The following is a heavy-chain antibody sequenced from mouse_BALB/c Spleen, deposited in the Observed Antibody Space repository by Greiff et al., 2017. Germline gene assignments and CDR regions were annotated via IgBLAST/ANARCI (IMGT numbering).Heavy chain of an antibody. V-gene: IGHV5-6-2*01. J-gene: IGHJ2*01. CDR3: ARHRYFDY. Sequence: EVKLVESGGGLVKLGGSLKLSCAASGFTFSSYYMSWVRQTPEKRLELVAAINSNGGSTYYPDTVKGRFTISRDNAKNTLYLQMSSLKSEDTALYYCARHRYFDYWGQGTTLTVSS. CDR2: INSNGGST. CDR1: GFTFSSYY.